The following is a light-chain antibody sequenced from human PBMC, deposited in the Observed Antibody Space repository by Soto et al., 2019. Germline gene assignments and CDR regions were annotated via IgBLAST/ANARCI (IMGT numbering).Light chain of an antibody. CDR1: QSLSSSY. Sequence: EIVLTQSPGTLSLSPGERDTLSCRASQSLSSSYLAWYQQKPGQAPRLLIYGASSRATGIPDRFSGSGSGTDFTLTISRLEPEDFAVYYCQQYGSSQETFGQGTKVEIK. J-gene: IGKJ1*01. V-gene: IGKV3-20*01. CDR3: QQYGSSQET. CDR2: GAS.